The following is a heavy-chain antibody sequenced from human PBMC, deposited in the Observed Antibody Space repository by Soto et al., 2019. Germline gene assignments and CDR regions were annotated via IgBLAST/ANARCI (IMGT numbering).Heavy chain of an antibody. CDR1: GFTFTSSW. D-gene: IGHD6-19*01. CDR3: ARVAVVTRGIDY. Sequence: GGSLRLSCVASGFTFTSSWMHWVRQAPGKGLVWASRVTEDGSGANYADSVKGRFTISRDNARNTVYLEMNSLRVDDTAVYYCARVAVVTRGIDYWGQGTLVTVSS. J-gene: IGHJ4*02. CDR2: VTEDGSGA. V-gene: IGHV3-74*01.